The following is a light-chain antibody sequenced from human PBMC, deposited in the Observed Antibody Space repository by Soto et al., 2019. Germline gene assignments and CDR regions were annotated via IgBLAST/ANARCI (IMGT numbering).Light chain of an antibody. CDR3: QQYNSYSRLT. V-gene: IGKV1-5*01. CDR1: QDIDVS. Sequence: DIQMTQFPSTLSASVGDRVTITCRASQDIDVSLAGFQQRPGEAPKLLIFAASGLESGVPSTFSGSGSGTEFTLTISSLQPDDFATYYCQQYNSYSRLTFGGGTKVDIK. CDR2: AAS. J-gene: IGKJ4*01.